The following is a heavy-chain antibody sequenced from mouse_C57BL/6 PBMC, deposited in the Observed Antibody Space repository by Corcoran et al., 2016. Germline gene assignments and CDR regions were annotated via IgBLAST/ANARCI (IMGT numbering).Heavy chain of an antibody. CDR3: ARYRGIYYDYEDY. D-gene: IGHD2-4*01. J-gene: IGHJ2*01. CDR1: GYSFTSYY. CDR2: IYPGSGNT. Sequence: QVQLQQSGPELVKPGASVKISCKASGYSFTSYYIHWVKQRPGQGLEWIGWIYPGSGNTKYNEKFKGKATLTADTSSSTAYMQLSSLTSEDSAVYYCARYRGIYYDYEDYWGQGTTLTVSS. V-gene: IGHV1-66*01.